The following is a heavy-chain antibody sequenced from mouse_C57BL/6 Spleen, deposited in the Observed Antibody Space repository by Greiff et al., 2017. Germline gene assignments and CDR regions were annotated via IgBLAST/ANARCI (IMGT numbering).Heavy chain of an antibody. D-gene: IGHD2-4*01. CDR2: ISYDGSN. CDR3: ALYDYEENAMDY. V-gene: IGHV3-6*01. Sequence: EVKLLESGPGLVKPSQSLSLTCSVTGYSITSGYYWNWIRQFPGNKLEWMGYISYDGSNNYNPSLKNRISITRYTSKNQFFLKLNSVTTEDTATYYCALYDYEENAMDYWGQGTSVTVSS. J-gene: IGHJ4*01. CDR1: GYSITSGYY.